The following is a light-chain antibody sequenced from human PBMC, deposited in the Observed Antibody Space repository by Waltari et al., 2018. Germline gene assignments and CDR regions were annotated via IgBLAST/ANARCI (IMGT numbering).Light chain of an antibody. CDR3: MQPLQTPRT. CDR1: QSLLHTYGYNY. J-gene: IGKJ1*01. V-gene: IGKV2-28*01. CDR2: LAS. Sequence: DIAMTQSPLSLPVTPGEPASISCRSSQSLLHTYGYNYLDWYLQKPGQSPQLLIYLASSRASGVPDRFSGSGSGTDFTLKISRVEAEDVGVYYCMQPLQTPRTFGQGTKLEIK.